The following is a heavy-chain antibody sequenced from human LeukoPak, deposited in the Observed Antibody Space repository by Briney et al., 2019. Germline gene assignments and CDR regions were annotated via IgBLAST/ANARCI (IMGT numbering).Heavy chain of an antibody. Sequence: GGSLRLSCAASGFTFSSYCMSWVRQAPGKGLEWVANIKQDGSEKYYVASVKGRFTISRDNATNSLYLQTNSLRAEGTAVYYCASTILIYCSSTSCFDYWGQGTLVTVSS. CDR2: IKQDGSEK. CDR1: GFTFSSYC. J-gene: IGHJ4*02. V-gene: IGHV3-7*01. CDR3: ASTILIYCSSTSCFDY. D-gene: IGHD2-2*01.